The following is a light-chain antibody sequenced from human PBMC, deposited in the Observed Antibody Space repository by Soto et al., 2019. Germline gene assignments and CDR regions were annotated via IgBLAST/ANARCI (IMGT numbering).Light chain of an antibody. CDR1: SSEVGNYNL. J-gene: IGLJ1*01. CDR3: CSYVGSTTSYV. Sequence: QSALTQPASVSGSPGQSITISCAGTSSEVGNYNLVSWYQQYPGKVPKLMIYEVTKRPSGVSNRFSGSKSGNTPSLTISGLQAEDEAEYYCCSYVGSTTSYVFGTGTKLTVL. V-gene: IGLV2-23*02. CDR2: EVT.